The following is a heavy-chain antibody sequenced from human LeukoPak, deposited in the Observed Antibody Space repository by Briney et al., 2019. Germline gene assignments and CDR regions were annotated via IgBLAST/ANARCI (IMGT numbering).Heavy chain of an antibody. D-gene: IGHD6-19*01. CDR3: AKFPPYSSGWYGYFDY. CDR1: GFTFSSYA. Sequence: GGSLRLSCAASGFTFSSYAMSWVRQAPGKGLEWVSAISGSGGSTYYAGSVKGRFTISRDNSKNTLYLQMNSLRAEDTAVYYCAKFPPYSSGWYGYFDYWGQGTLVTVSS. V-gene: IGHV3-23*01. CDR2: ISGSGGST. J-gene: IGHJ4*02.